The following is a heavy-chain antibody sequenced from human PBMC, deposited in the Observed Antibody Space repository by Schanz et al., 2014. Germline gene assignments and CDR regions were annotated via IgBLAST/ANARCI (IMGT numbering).Heavy chain of an antibody. CDR2: FMPFLGIT. J-gene: IGHJ3*02. CDR1: GDTFDNFG. D-gene: IGHD1-7*01. CDR3: ARDRWNYEGGIFDI. V-gene: IGHV1-69*04. Sequence: QVQLVQSGAEVKKPGSSVKVSCKATGDTFDNFGISWVRQAPGQGPEWIGRFMPFLGITNLAQKFQDRVTMSADTATSSAYLELSRLSSEATAMYYCARDRWNYEGGIFDIWGQGPMVTVSS.